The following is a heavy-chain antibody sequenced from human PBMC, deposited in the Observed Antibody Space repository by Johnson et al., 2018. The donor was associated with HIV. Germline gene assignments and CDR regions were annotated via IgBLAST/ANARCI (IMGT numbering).Heavy chain of an antibody. CDR1: GFTFSSFG. CDR3: AKDGAMAFDI. Sequence: VQLVESGGGVVQPGRSLRLSCAASGFTFSSFGMHWVRQDPGKGLEWMTIISDDGCNKYYVDSVKGRFTISRDKSKNTLYLQMNSLRAEDTAVYYCAKDGAMAFDIWGQGTLVTVSS. J-gene: IGHJ3*02. D-gene: IGHD2-2*01. V-gene: IGHV3-30*18. CDR2: ISDDGCNK.